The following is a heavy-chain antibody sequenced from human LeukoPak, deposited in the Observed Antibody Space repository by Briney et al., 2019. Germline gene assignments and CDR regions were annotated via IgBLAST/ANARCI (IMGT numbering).Heavy chain of an antibody. CDR1: GGSVSSSSYY. V-gene: IGHV4-39*07. Sequence: SSETLSLTCTVSGGSVSSSSYYWGWIRQPPGKGLEWIGSIYYSGSTYYNPSLKSRVTISVDTSKNQFSLKLSSVTAADTAVYYCARRGGDFHTGIVFDNWGQGSLVTVSS. CDR3: ARRGGDFHTGIVFDN. CDR2: IYYSGST. D-gene: IGHD3-16*01. J-gene: IGHJ4*02.